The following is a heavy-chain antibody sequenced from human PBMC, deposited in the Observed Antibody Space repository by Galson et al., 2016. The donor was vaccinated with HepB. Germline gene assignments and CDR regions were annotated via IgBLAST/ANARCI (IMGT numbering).Heavy chain of an antibody. CDR2: LSSSTGTI. J-gene: IGHJ4*02. CDR1: GFSFSSYG. Sequence: SLRLSCAASGFSFSSYGMNWVRQAPGKGLEWVSSLSSSTGTIYYADSVRGRFTISRDNAKNSLFLQMNSLSAEDTAVYYCARDGIVARFDLWGQGTLVTVSS. CDR3: ARDGIVARFDL. V-gene: IGHV3-48*04. D-gene: IGHD1-26*01.